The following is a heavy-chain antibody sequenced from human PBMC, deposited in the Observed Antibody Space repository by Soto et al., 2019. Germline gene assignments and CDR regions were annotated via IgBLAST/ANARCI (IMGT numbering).Heavy chain of an antibody. CDR2: IYYSGST. CDR1: GRSISSYY. CDR3: ARQVGGWAPWYFDY. D-gene: IGHD6-19*01. Sequence: SETLSLTCTVSGRSISSYYWSWIRQPPGKGLEWIGYIYYSGSTNYNPSLKSRVTISVDTSKNQFSLKLSSVTAADTAVYYCARQVGGWAPWYFDYWGQGTLVTVS. J-gene: IGHJ4*02. V-gene: IGHV4-59*08.